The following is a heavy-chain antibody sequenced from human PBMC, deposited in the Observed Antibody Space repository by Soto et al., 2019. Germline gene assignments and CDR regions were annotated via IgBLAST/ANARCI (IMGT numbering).Heavy chain of an antibody. Sequence: SETLSLTCTVSGGSVSSGSYYWSWIRQTPGKGLEWIGYIYYSGSSNYNPSLKSRVTISVDTSKNQFSLKLGSVTAADTAVYYCASQRSLCSGGTCYSLDYWGQGALVTVSS. CDR1: GGSVSSGSYY. V-gene: IGHV4-61*01. CDR3: ASQRSLCSGGTCYSLDY. D-gene: IGHD2-15*01. J-gene: IGHJ4*02. CDR2: IYYSGSS.